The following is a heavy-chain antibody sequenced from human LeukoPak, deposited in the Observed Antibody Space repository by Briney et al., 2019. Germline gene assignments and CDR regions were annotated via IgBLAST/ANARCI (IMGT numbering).Heavy chain of an antibody. CDR1: GYTFTSYF. CDR3: ARANYNSGMDV. CDR2: ISAYSGNA. V-gene: IGHV1-18*01. J-gene: IGHJ6*02. Sequence: ASVKVSCKADGYTFTSYFISWVRQAPGQGLEWMGWISAYSGNANYAQKFMGRVTMTTDTATSTAYMELRSLRSDDTAVFYCARANYNSGMDVWGQGTTVTVSS.